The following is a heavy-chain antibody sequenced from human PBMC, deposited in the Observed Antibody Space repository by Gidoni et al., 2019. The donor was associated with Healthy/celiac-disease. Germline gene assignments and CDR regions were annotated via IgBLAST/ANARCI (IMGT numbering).Heavy chain of an antibody. CDR2: ISYDGSNK. Sequence: QVQLVESGGGVVQPGRSLRLSCAASGFTFSSYAMHWVRQAPGKGLEWVAVISYDGSNKYYADSVKGRFTISRDNSKNTLYLQMNSLRAEDTAVYYCARGVATISYWGQGTLVTVSS. CDR1: GFTFSSYA. CDR3: ARGVATISY. D-gene: IGHD5-12*01. J-gene: IGHJ4*02. V-gene: IGHV3-30-3*01.